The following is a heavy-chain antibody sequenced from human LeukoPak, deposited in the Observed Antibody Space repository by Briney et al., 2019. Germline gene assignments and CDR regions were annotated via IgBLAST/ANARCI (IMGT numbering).Heavy chain of an antibody. CDR3: ARGRAAPLGYYYYGMDV. CDR1: GFTVSSYY. Sequence: PGGSLRLSCAASGFTVSSYYMSWVRQAPGQGLEWVAGIYSGGSTYYADSVKGRFTISRDNSKNTLYLQMNSLRAEDTAVYYCARGRAAPLGYYYYGMDVWGQGTTVTVSS. D-gene: IGHD3-16*01. J-gene: IGHJ6*02. V-gene: IGHV3-53*01. CDR2: IYSGGST.